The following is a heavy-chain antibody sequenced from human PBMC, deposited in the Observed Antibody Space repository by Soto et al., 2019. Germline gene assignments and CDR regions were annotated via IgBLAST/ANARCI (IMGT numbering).Heavy chain of an antibody. CDR3: VVDTAMENYGMDV. D-gene: IGHD5-18*01. CDR2: ISWNSGSI. Sequence: GGSLRLSCAASGFTFDDYAMHWVRQAPGKGLEWVSGISWNSGSIGYADSVKGRFTISRDNAKNSLYLQMNSLRAEDTALYYCVVDTAMENYGMDVWGQGTTVTVSS. CDR1: GFTFDDYA. J-gene: IGHJ6*02. V-gene: IGHV3-9*01.